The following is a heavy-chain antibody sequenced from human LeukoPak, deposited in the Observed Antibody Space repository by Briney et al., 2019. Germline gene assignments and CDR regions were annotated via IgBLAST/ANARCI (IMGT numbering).Heavy chain of an antibody. V-gene: IGHV1-2*02. Sequence: INLNNGATGYAQNFQGRVTMTRDTSISTAYMELSRLRSDDTAVYYCARTGEVVPAARAYYYMDVWGKGTTVTVSS. J-gene: IGHJ6*03. CDR2: INLNNGAT. CDR3: ARTGEVVPAARAYYYMDV. D-gene: IGHD2-2*01.